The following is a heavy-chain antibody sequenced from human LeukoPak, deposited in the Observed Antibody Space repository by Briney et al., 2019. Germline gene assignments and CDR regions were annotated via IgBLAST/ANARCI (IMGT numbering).Heavy chain of an antibody. V-gene: IGHV4-4*07. CDR1: GGSISSYY. D-gene: IGHD3-10*01. CDR3: ARSMVRGVIMLDYFDY. J-gene: IGHJ4*02. CDR2: IYTSGST. Sequence: PSETLSLTCTVSGGSISSYYWSWIRQPAGKGLEWIGRIYTSGSTNYNPSLKSRVTISVDTSKNQFSLKLSSVTAADTAVYYCARSMVRGVIMLDYFDYWGQGTLVTVSS.